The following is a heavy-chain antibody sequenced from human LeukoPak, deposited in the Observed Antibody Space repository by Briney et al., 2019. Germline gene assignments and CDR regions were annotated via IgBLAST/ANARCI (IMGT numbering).Heavy chain of an antibody. Sequence: GGSLRLSCAASGFTFSSYWMSWVRQAPGKGLEWVANIKQDGSEKYYVDSVKGRFTISRDNAKNSLYLQMNSLRAEDTAVYYCALQEVAAAANFDYWGQGTLVTVSS. D-gene: IGHD6-13*01. CDR1: GFTFSSYW. CDR2: IKQDGSEK. CDR3: ALQEVAAAANFDY. V-gene: IGHV3-7*01. J-gene: IGHJ4*02.